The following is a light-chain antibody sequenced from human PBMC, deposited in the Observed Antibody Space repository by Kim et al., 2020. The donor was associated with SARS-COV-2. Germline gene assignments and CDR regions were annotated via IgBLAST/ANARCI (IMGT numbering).Light chain of an antibody. CDR2: RDT. J-gene: IGLJ2*01. Sequence: VSPGQTASITCSGDKLGDKYACWYPQEPGQSPVLVIYRDTKRPSGIPERFSGSNSGNTATLTISGTQAMDEADFYCQAWDSSTAVVFGGGTQLTVL. CDR1: KLGDKY. V-gene: IGLV3-1*01. CDR3: QAWDSSTAVV.